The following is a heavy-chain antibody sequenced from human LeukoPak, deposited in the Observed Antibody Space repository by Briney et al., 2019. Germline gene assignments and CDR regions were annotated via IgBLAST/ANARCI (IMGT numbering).Heavy chain of an antibody. J-gene: IGHJ3*02. CDR3: ARASRPNYFDTITI. V-gene: IGHV3-7*01. CDR2: IKQDGSEK. Sequence: GGSLRLSCAASGFTFSSYWMSWVRQAPGKGLEWVANIKQDGSEKYNVDSVEGRFTISRDNAKSSLYLQMNSLRAEDTAVYYCARASRPNYFDTITIWGQGTMVTVSS. D-gene: IGHD3-22*01. CDR1: GFTFSSYW.